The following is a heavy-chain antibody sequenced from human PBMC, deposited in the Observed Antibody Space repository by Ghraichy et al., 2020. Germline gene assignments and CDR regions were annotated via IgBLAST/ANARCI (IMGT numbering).Heavy chain of an antibody. CDR1: GFTFSSYS. Sequence: GGSLRLSCAASGFTFSSYSMNWVRQAPGKGLEWVSSISSSSSYIYYADSVKGRFTISRDNAKNSLYLQMNSLRAEDTAVYYCARGSTASPSLGGYWGQGTLVTVSS. V-gene: IGHV3-21*01. D-gene: IGHD5-18*01. CDR2: ISSSSSYI. J-gene: IGHJ4*02. CDR3: ARGSTASPSLGGY.